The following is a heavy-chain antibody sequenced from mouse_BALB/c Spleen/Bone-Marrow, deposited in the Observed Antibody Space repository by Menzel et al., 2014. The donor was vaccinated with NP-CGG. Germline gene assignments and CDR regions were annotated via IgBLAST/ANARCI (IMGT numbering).Heavy chain of an antibody. CDR3: ARVYGWYFDV. J-gene: IGHJ1*01. V-gene: IGHV5-6-3*01. CDR2: INNNGGST. D-gene: IGHD1-1*01. CDR1: GFTFSSYG. Sequence: DVQLVESGGGLVQPGGSLKLSCVASGFTFSSYGVSWVRQTPDKRLELVATINNNGGSTYYPDSVKGQFTISRDNAKNTLYLQMSSLKSEDAAMYYCARVYGWYFDVWGAGTTVTVSS.